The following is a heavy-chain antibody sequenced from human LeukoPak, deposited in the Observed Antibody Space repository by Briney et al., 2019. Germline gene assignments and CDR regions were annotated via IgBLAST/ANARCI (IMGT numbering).Heavy chain of an antibody. V-gene: IGHV4-31*03. CDR3: VRYYYDSGSYSYFDH. CDR1: GGSIRSGDYY. D-gene: IGHD3-10*01. Sequence: PSETLSLTCTVSGGSIRSGDYYWGWLHQHPGKGLEWIGYIYHSGITYYNPSLKSRLIISVDTSKNQFSLKLSSVTAADTAVYFCVRYYYDSGSYSYFDHWGQGTLVSVSS. CDR2: IYHSGIT. J-gene: IGHJ4*02.